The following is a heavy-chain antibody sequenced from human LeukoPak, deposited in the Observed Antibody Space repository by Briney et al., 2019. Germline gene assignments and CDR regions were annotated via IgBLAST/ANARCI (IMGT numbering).Heavy chain of an antibody. CDR1: GFTFSDYY. Sequence: LTGGSLRLSCAASGFTFSDYYMSWVRQAPGKGLVWVSRINSDGSSTSYADSVKGRFTISRDNAKNTLYLQMNSLRAEDTAVYYCAKDPRRYSRTGGYFDYWGQGTLVTVSS. V-gene: IGHV3-74*01. CDR3: AKDPRRYSRTGGYFDY. CDR2: INSDGSST. J-gene: IGHJ4*02. D-gene: IGHD6-13*01.